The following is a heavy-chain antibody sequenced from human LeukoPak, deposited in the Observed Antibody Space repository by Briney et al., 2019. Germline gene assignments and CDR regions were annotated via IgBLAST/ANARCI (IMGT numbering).Heavy chain of an antibody. CDR3: ARVRRGYSGYDYVMFDY. CDR1: GGSFSGYY. CDR2: INHSGST. D-gene: IGHD5-12*01. V-gene: IGHV4-34*01. Sequence: PSETLSLTCAVYGGSFSGYYWSWIRQPPGKGLEWIGEINHSGSTYYNPSLKSRVTISVDTSKNQFSLKLSSVTAADTAVYYCARVRRGYSGYDYVMFDYWGQGTLVTVSS. J-gene: IGHJ4*02.